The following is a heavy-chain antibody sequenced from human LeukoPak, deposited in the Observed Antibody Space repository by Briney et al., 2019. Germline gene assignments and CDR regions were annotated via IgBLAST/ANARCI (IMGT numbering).Heavy chain of an antibody. CDR3: ARAGYYFDY. Sequence: LAGGSLRLSCAASGFTFSSYETNSVRQAPGKGLGWVSYISRSGSTIYYADSVKGRFTISRDNAKNSLYLQMNSLRAEDTAVYYCARAGYYFDYWGQGTLVTVSS. V-gene: IGHV3-48*03. D-gene: IGHD3-10*01. CDR2: ISRSGSTI. J-gene: IGHJ4*02. CDR1: GFTFSSYE.